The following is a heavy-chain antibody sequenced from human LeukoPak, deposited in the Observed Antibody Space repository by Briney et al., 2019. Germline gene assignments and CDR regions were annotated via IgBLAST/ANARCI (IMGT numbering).Heavy chain of an antibody. CDR1: GGSISSPYW. CDR2: TYHTGST. Sequence: SETLSLTCVVSGGSISSPYWWSWVRQPPGKGLEWIGETYHTGSTNYNPSLKSRVTISVDKSKNQFSLKLSSVIAADTAVYYCARAQYWGQGTLVTVSA. V-gene: IGHV4-4*02. J-gene: IGHJ4*02. CDR3: ARAQY.